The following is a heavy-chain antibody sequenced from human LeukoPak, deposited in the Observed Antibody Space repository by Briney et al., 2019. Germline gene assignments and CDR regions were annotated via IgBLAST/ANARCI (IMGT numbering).Heavy chain of an antibody. CDR2: ISGSGGST. J-gene: IGHJ4*02. D-gene: IGHD6-13*01. V-gene: IGHV3-23*01. CDR3: AKDHHSSSSPGLE. Sequence: GGSLRLSCAASGFTFSSYAMSWVRQAPGKGLEWVSAISGSGGSTYYADSVKGRFTISGDNSKNTLYLQMNSLRAEDTAVYYCAKDHHSSSSPGLEWGQGTLVTVSS. CDR1: GFTFSSYA.